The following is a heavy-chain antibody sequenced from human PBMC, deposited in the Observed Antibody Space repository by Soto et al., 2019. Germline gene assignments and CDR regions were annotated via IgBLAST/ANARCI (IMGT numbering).Heavy chain of an antibody. CDR2: IYTSGST. CDR3: ARGSVTQWNNWFDP. J-gene: IGHJ5*02. V-gene: IGHV4-4*07. CDR1: GGSLSSYY. D-gene: IGHD2-21*02. Sequence: TLSLTCTVSGGSLSSYYWSWILQPAGKGLEWIGRIYTSGSTNYNPSLKSRVTMSVDTSKNQFSLKLSSVTAADTAVYYCARGSVTQWNNWFDPWGQGTLVTVYS.